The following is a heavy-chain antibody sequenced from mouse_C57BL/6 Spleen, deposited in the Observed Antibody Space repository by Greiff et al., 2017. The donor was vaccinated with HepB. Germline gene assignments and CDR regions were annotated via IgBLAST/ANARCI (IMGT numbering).Heavy chain of an antibody. Sequence: VQLVESGPELVKPGASVKISCKASGYAFSSSWMNWVKQRPGQGLEWIGRIYPGDGDTNYNGKFKGKATLTADKSSSTAYMQLSSLTSEDSAVYIGEREDCGSNYYAMDYWGQGTSVTVSS. D-gene: IGHD1-1*01. J-gene: IGHJ4*01. CDR2: IYPGDGDT. CDR1: GYAFSSSW. CDR3: EREDCGSNYYAMDY. V-gene: IGHV1-82*01.